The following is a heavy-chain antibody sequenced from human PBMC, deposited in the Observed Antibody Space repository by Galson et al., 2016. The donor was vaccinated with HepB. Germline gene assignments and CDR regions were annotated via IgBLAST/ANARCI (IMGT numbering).Heavy chain of an antibody. V-gene: IGHV1-3*04. CDR3: ARRLVGSYGNAFDI. J-gene: IGHJ3*02. D-gene: IGHD2-8*02. CDR1: GYTFTAYA. CDR2: INTPKGGT. Sequence: SVKVSCKASGYTFTAYAIHWVRQAPGQRLEWMAWINTPKGGTRYSQKLQGRVTLTRDTSATTASMELSSLRSEATAVYYCARRLVGSYGNAFDIWGQGTLVTVSS.